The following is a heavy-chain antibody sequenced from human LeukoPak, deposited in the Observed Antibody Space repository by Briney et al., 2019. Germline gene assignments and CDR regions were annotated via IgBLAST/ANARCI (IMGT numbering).Heavy chain of an antibody. V-gene: IGHV3-30*03. Sequence: GGSLRLSCAASGFTVSSNYMSWVRQAPGKGLEWVAVISYDGNNKYYADSVKGRFTISRDNSKSTLYLQVNSLRAEDTAVYYCARDRGYSFGFSSEGFDYWGQGTLVTVSS. CDR2: ISYDGNNK. J-gene: IGHJ4*02. CDR3: ARDRGYSFGFSSEGFDY. CDR1: GFTVSSNY. D-gene: IGHD5-18*01.